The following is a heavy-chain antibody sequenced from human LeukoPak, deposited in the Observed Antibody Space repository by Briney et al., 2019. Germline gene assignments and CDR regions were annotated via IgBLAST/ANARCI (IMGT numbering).Heavy chain of an antibody. Sequence: SETLSLTCTVSGGSISSSSYYWGWIRQPPGKGLEWIGSIYYSGSTYYNSSLKSRVTISVDMSKNQFSLKLSSVTAADTAVYYCASLDDYGNWFDPWGQGTLVTVSS. CDR3: ASLDDYGNWFDP. J-gene: IGHJ5*02. V-gene: IGHV4-39*01. CDR1: GGSISSSSYY. D-gene: IGHD4-17*01. CDR2: IYYSGST.